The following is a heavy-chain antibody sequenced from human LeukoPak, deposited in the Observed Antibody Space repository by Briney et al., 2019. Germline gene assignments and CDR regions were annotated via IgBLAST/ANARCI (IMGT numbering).Heavy chain of an antibody. V-gene: IGHV3-48*02. Sequence: PGGSLRLSCAASGFTFSSYSMNGVRQAPGKGREWGSYISGGSSIMYYADSVKGRFTISRDNAKNSLYLQMNSLRDADTAVYYCARGPDGSGTNAFDVWGQGTMVTVSS. CDR1: GFTFSSYS. CDR3: ARGPDGSGTNAFDV. J-gene: IGHJ3*01. D-gene: IGHD3-10*01. CDR2: ISGGSSIM.